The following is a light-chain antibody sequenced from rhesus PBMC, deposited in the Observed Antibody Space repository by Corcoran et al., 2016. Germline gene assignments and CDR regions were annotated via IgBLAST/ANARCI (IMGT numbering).Light chain of an antibody. CDR2: EVY. CDR1: QSLLDSEDGNTY. Sequence: DIVMTQTPLSLPVTPGEPASISCRSSQSLLDSEDGNTYLDWYLQKPGQSPQPLIFEVYNRASGVPDRFSCSGSDTDFTLKCSRVEAEDVGVYYCMQALEFPWTFGQGTKVEIK. CDR3: MQALEFPWT. V-gene: IGKV2-104*02. J-gene: IGKJ1*01.